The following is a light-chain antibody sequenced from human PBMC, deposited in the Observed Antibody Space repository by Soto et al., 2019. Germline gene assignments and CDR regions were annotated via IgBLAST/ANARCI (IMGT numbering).Light chain of an antibody. J-gene: IGKJ1*01. CDR2: AAS. Sequence: DIQMTQSPSSLSASVGDRVTITCRASQSISSYLNWYQQKPGKAPKPLIYAASSLQSGVPSRFSGSGSGTDFTLNISSLQPEDFATYYCQQSYSTPWTFGQGTK. CDR3: QQSYSTPWT. V-gene: IGKV1-39*01. CDR1: QSISSY.